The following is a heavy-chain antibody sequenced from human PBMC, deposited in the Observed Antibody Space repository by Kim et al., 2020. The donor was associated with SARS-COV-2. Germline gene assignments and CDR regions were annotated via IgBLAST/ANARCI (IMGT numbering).Heavy chain of an antibody. CDR1: GFTFSSYG. CDR2: IWYDGSNK. D-gene: IGHD2-2*01. V-gene: IGHV3-33*01. Sequence: GGSLRLSCAASGFTFSSYGMHWVRQAPGKGLEWVAVIWYDGSNKYYADSVKGRFTISRDNSKNTLYLQMNSLRAEDTAVYYCARDRTSQYQLLWNFDYWGQGTLVTVSS. CDR3: ARDRTSQYQLLWNFDY. J-gene: IGHJ4*02.